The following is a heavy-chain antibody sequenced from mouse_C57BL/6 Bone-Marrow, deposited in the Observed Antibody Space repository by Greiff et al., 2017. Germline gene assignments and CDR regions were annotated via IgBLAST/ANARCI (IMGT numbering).Heavy chain of an antibody. J-gene: IGHJ3*01. CDR3: TRDYYGTRFAY. D-gene: IGHD1-1*01. CDR2: LDPENGDT. CDR1: GFNIKDDY. Sequence: VQLQQSGAELVRPGASVKLSCTASGFNIKDDYMHWVKQRPEQGLAWIGWLDPENGDTEYASKFQGKATITADTSSNTAYLQLSSLTSEDTAVYYCTRDYYGTRFAYWGQGTLVTVSA. V-gene: IGHV14-4*01.